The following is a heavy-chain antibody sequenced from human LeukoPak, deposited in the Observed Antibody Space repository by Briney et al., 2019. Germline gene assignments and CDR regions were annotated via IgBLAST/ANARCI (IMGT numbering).Heavy chain of an antibody. Sequence: ASVKVSCKASGHTFTSYDINWVRQATGQGLEWMGWMNPNSGNTAYAQKFQGRVTMTRNTSISTAYMELSSLRSEDTAVYYCARVNPLAGGFDYWGQGTLVTVSS. D-gene: IGHD3-3*02. CDR1: GHTFTSYD. V-gene: IGHV1-8*02. CDR2: MNPNSGNT. CDR3: ARVNPLAGGFDY. J-gene: IGHJ4*02.